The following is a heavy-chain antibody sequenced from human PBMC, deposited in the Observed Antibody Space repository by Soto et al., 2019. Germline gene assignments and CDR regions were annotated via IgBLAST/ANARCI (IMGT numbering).Heavy chain of an antibody. CDR1: GFTFSSYA. J-gene: IGHJ4*02. CDR3: AKRRGAGGHFDY. V-gene: IGHV3-23*01. Sequence: DVQLLESGGGLVQPEGSLRLSCAASGFTFSSYAMGWVRQGPGKGLEWVAVVSIGGSTHYADPVRVRFTISRDNSKNTLSLQMNSLTTEYTAVYFCAKRRGAGGHFDYWGQGALVTVSS. D-gene: IGHD2-15*01. CDR2: VSIGGST.